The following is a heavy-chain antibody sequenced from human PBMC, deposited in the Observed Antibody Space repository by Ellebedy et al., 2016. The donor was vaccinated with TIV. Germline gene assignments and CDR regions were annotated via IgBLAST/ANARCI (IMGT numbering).Heavy chain of an antibody. D-gene: IGHD6-6*01. Sequence: HTGGSLRLXXAASGFTFSSYWMHWVRQAPGKGRVWVSRINRDGSSTSYADSVKGRFTISRDNAKNTLYLQMNSLRAEDTAVYYCATGRLVLDYWGQGTLVTVSS. V-gene: IGHV3-74*01. CDR2: INRDGSST. J-gene: IGHJ4*02. CDR1: GFTFSSYW. CDR3: ATGRLVLDY.